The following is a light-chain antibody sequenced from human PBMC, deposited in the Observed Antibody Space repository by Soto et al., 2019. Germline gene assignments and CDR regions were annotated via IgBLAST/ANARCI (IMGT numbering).Light chain of an antibody. Sequence: DIQMTQSPSSLSASVGDRVTITCRASQGISNFLAGYQQKPGKGPKLLIYFASTLQSGVPSLFRGSGSGTDFTLTISILQPEDASTYYCQKYNRAPLAFGGGTKVEI. V-gene: IGKV1-27*01. CDR1: QGISNF. J-gene: IGKJ4*01. CDR3: QKYNRAPLA. CDR2: FAS.